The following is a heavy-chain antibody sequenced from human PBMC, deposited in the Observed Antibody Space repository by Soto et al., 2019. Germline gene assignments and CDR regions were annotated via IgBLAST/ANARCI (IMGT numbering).Heavy chain of an antibody. Sequence: GGSLRLSCAASGFTFSSYGMHWVREAPGKGLEWVAVISYDGSNKYYADSVKGRFTISRDNSKDTLYLQMNSLRAEDTAVYYCANQYVSMVRGVIIRYGMDVWGPGTTVTVSS. CDR1: GFTFSSYG. CDR3: ANQYVSMVRGVIIRYGMDV. D-gene: IGHD3-10*01. V-gene: IGHV3-30*18. CDR2: ISYDGSNK. J-gene: IGHJ6*02.